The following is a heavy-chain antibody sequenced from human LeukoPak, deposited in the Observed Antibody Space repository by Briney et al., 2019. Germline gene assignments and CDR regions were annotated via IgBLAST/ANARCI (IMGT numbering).Heavy chain of an antibody. V-gene: IGHV3-30*18. CDR1: GFTFSSYG. CDR3: AKGGFLDSSGYYALEY. D-gene: IGHD3-22*01. CDR2: ISYDGSNK. Sequence: GGSLRLSCAASGFTFSSYGMHWVRQAPGKGLEWVAVISYDGSNKYYADSVKGRFTISRDNSKNTLYLQMNSLRAEDTAVYCCAKGGFLDSSGYYALEYWGQGTLVTVSS. J-gene: IGHJ4*02.